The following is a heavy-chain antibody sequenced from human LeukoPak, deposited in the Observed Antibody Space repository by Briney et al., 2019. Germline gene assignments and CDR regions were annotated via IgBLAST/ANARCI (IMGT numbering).Heavy chain of an antibody. J-gene: IGHJ4*02. CDR1: GGSISSSSSY. CDR2: IYYSGNT. Sequence: PSETLSLTCTVSGGSISSSSSYWGWIRQPPGKGLEWMGSIYYSGNTYYNPSLKSRVTILVDTSKNQFSLRVSSVTAADTAVYYCARLIAVAGDLPFDYWGQGALVTVSS. D-gene: IGHD6-19*01. V-gene: IGHV4-39*01. CDR3: ARLIAVAGDLPFDY.